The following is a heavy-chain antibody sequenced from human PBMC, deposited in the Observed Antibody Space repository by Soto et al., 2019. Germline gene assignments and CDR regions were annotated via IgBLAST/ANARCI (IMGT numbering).Heavy chain of an antibody. V-gene: IGHV4-31*03. CDR2: IYYSGST. CDR1: GGSISSGGYY. J-gene: IGHJ6*02. Sequence: SETLSLTCTVSGGSISSGGYYWSWIRQHPGKGLEWIGYIYYSGSTYYNPSLKSRVTISVDTSKNQFSLKLSSVTAADTAVYYCARDQLRAARYYYYYYGTDVWGQGTTVTVSS. D-gene: IGHD2-15*01. CDR3: ARDQLRAARYYYYYYGTDV.